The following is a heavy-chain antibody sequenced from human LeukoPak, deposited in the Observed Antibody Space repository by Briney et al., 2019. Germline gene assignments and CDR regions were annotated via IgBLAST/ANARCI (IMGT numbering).Heavy chain of an antibody. Sequence: GGSLRLSCAASGFTFSRYAMHWVRQAPGKGLEWVALTSYDGSNKYYVDSVKGRFTISRDNSKYTPYLQMNSLRAEDTAVYYCAKGGADYPAFDYWGQGTLVTVSS. J-gene: IGHJ4*02. CDR2: TSYDGSNK. D-gene: IGHD4/OR15-4a*01. CDR3: AKGGADYPAFDY. CDR1: GFTFSRYA. V-gene: IGHV3-30*18.